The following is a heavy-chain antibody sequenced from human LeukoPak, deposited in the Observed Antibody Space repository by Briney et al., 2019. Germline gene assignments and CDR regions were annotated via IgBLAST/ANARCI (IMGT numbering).Heavy chain of an antibody. J-gene: IGHJ4*02. D-gene: IGHD3-16*01. Sequence: SETLSLTCTVSGGSISSTTYYWGWIRRPPGKGLEWIGSIYYSGSTYYNPSLKSRVTVSVDTSKNQFSLILSSVTAADTAVNYCVRGSTLRHYQYWGQGTLVTVSS. CDR2: IYYSGST. V-gene: IGHV4-39*01. CDR3: VRGSTLRHYQY. CDR1: GGSISSTTYY.